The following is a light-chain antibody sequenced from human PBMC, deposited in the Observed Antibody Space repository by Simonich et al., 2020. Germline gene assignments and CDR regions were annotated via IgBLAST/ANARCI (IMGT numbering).Light chain of an antibody. V-gene: IGKV4-1*01. CDR3: QQYYSTPYT. Sequence: DIVMTQSPDSLAVSLGERATINCKSSQSVLYSSTNKNSLAWYQQKPGQPPKLLIYWASTREAGVPDRCSGSGSGTDFTRTISSLQAEDVAVYYCQQYYSTPYTFGQGTKLEIK. J-gene: IGKJ2*01. CDR1: QSVLYSSTNKNS. CDR2: WAS.